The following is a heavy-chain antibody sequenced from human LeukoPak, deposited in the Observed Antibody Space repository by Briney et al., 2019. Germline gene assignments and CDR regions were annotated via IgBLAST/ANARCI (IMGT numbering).Heavy chain of an antibody. J-gene: IGHJ4*02. V-gene: IGHV4-59*01. CDR1: GGSISSYY. D-gene: IGHD5-18*01. CDR2: IYYSGST. Sequence: SETLSLACTVSGGSISSYYWTWIRQPPGKGLEWIGYIYYSGSTNYNPSLKSRVTISVDKSKKQFSLKLSSVTAADTAVYYCARGANGYGTDYWGQGALVTVSS. CDR3: ARGANGYGTDY.